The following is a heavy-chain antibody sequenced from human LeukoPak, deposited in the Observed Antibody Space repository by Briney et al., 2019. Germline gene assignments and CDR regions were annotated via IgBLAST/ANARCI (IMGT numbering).Heavy chain of an antibody. V-gene: IGHV4-59*01. CDR1: AGSISNYY. J-gene: IGHJ3*02. CDR3: ARPLTTSRFFGAFDI. D-gene: IGHD4-11*01. CDR2: IYYSGST. Sequence: SETLSLTCTVSAGSISNYYWSWIRQPPGKGLEWIGYIYYSGSTNYNPSLKSRVTISIDTSKNQFSLKLSSVTAADTAVYYCARPLTTSRFFGAFDIWGQGTMVTVSS.